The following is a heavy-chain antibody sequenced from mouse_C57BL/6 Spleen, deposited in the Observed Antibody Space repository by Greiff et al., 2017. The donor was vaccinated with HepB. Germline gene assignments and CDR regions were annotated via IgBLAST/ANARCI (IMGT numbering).Heavy chain of an antibody. Sequence: VQLQQSGPELVKPGASVKISCKASGYAFSSSWMNWVKQRPGKGLEWIGRIYPGDGDTNYNGKFKGKATLTADKSSSTAYMQLSSLTSEDSAVYFCARDYDYALYAMDYWGQGTSVTVSS. CDR1: GYAFSSSW. J-gene: IGHJ4*01. D-gene: IGHD2-4*01. CDR3: ARDYDYALYAMDY. CDR2: IYPGDGDT. V-gene: IGHV1-82*01.